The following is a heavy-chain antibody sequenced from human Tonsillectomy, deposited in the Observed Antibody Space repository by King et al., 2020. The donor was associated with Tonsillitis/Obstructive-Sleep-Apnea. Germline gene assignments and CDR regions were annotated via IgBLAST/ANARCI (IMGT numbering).Heavy chain of an antibody. CDR2: IKSKTDGGTT. CDR1: GFTFSNAW. Sequence: VQLVESGGGLVKPGGSLRLSCAASGFTFSNAWMSWVRQAPGKGLEWVGRIKSKTDGGTTDYAAPVKGRFTSARDDSKNTLYLQMNSLTTEDTAVYYWTTDDYGAYVPSYFDYWGQGTLVTVSS. CDR3: TTDDYGAYVPSYFDY. J-gene: IGHJ4*02. D-gene: IGHD4-17*01. V-gene: IGHV3-15*01.